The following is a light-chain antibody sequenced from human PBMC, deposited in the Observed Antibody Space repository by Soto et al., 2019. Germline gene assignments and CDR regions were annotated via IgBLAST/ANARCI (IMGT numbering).Light chain of an antibody. CDR2: AAS. Sequence: EVVLTQSPGTLSLSPGDTATLFCRASQSVTINSLAWYQQKPGQTPRLLIYAASTRASGIPDRFSGSGSGTEFALTISRLEAEDFAVYYCQVYGNSPMYTFGQGTRLEIK. V-gene: IGKV3-20*01. CDR3: QVYGNSPMYT. J-gene: IGKJ2*01. CDR1: QSVTINS.